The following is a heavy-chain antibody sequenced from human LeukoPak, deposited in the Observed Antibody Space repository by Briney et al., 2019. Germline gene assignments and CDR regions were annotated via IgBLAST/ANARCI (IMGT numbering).Heavy chain of an antibody. CDR3: VKRGAPSGSYYKGFDY. J-gene: IGHJ4*02. CDR2: ISSNGGST. V-gene: IGHV3-64D*09. CDR1: GFTFSSYA. Sequence: GGSLRLSCSASGFTFSSYAMHWVRQAPGKGLEYVSAISSNGGSTYYADSVKGRFTISRDNSKNTLYLQMSSLRAEDTAVYYCVKRGAPSGSYYKGFDYWGQGTLVTGSS. D-gene: IGHD3-10*01.